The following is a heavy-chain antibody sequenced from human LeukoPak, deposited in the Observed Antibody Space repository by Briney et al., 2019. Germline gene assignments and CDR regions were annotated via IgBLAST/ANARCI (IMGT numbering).Heavy chain of an antibody. CDR1: GGTFSSYA. V-gene: IGHV1-69*06. J-gene: IGHJ4*02. Sequence: SVKVSCKASGGTFSSYAISWVRQAPGQGLEWMGGIIPIFGTANYAQKFQGRVTITADKSTSTAYMELSSLRSEDTAVYYCARARRDGYRQPTYYFDYWGQGTLVTVSS. CDR3: ARARRDGYRQPTYYFDY. CDR2: IIPIFGTA. D-gene: IGHD5-24*01.